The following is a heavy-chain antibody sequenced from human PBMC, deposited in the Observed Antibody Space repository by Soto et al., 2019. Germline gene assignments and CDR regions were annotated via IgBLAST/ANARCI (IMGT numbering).Heavy chain of an antibody. Sequence: TLSLTCTVSGGSISSGGYYWSWIRQHPGKGLEWIGYIYYSGSTYYNPSLKSRVTISVDTSKNQFSLKLSSVTAADTAVYYCARSPIVVVPADMRTLNWFDPCGQGTLVTVSS. D-gene: IGHD2-2*01. CDR2: IYYSGST. J-gene: IGHJ5*02. CDR3: ARSPIVVVPADMRTLNWFDP. V-gene: IGHV4-31*03. CDR1: GGSISSGGYY.